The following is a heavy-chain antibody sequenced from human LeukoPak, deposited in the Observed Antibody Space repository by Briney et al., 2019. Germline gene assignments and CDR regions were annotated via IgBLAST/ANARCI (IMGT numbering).Heavy chain of an antibody. D-gene: IGHD4-17*01. CDR1: GFTFSSYW. CDR2: SNSDGSST. Sequence: PGGSLRLSRAPSGFTFSSYWMHWVRQAPGRGRVCVSRSNSDGSSTNYADYVKGRFTISRDNAKNTLYLQMNSLRAEDTAVYYCARGGDYPFDYWGQGTLVTVSS. J-gene: IGHJ4*02. CDR3: ARGGDYPFDY. V-gene: IGHV3-74*01.